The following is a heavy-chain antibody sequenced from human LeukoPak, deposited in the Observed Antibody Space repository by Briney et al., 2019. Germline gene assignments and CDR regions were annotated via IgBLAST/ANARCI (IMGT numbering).Heavy chain of an antibody. CDR3: ARDGFYDFWAGYYHPY. V-gene: IGHV7-4-1*02. CDR2: INPNIGNP. CDR1: GYTFKNYA. D-gene: IGHD3-3*01. J-gene: IGHJ4*02. Sequence: ASVKVSCKASGYTFKNYAIYWVRQAPGQGLESMGWINPNIGNPTYAQGFTGRFMFSVDTSVNTAYLQIRSLKAEDTALYYCARDGFYDFWAGYYHPYWGQGTQVTVSS.